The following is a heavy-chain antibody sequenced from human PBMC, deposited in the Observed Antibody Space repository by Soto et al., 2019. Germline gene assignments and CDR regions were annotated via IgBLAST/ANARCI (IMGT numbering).Heavy chain of an antibody. V-gene: IGHV2-5*02. CDR3: AHNTCPRSTICSPMRRPANWIDP. Sequence: GSGPTLVNPTQTLTLTCTFSGFSLSTSGVGVGWIRQPPGKALEWLALIYWDDDKRYSPSLKSRLTITKDTSKNQVVLTMTNMDPVDTATYYCAHNTCPRSTICSPMRRPANWIDPWGQGTLVNVSS. D-gene: IGHD2-2*01. J-gene: IGHJ5*02. CDR1: GFSLSTSGVG. CDR2: IYWDDDK.